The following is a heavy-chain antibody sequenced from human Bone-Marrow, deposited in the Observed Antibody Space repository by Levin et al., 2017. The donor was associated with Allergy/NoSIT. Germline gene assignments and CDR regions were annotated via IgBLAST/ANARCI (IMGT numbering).Heavy chain of an antibody. V-gene: IGHV3-7*01. CDR3: ARVSSGYGEYFQH. Sequence: GESLKISCAASGFTFSSYWMSWVRQAPGKGLEWVANIKQDGSEKYYVDSVKGRFTISRDNAKNSLYLQMNSLRAEDTAVYYCARVSSGYGEYFQHWGQGTLVTVFS. J-gene: IGHJ1*01. CDR2: IKQDGSEK. CDR1: GFTFSSYW. D-gene: IGHD3-22*01.